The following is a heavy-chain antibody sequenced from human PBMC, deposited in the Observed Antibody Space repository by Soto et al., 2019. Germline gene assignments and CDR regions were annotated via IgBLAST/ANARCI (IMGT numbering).Heavy chain of an antibody. J-gene: IGHJ6*02. CDR3: ARRLGSGYNPPYYYGMDV. D-gene: IGHD3-3*01. Sequence: SETLSLTCTVSGGSISSSSYYWGWIRQPPGKGLEWIGSIYYSGSTYYNPSLKSRVTISVDTSKNQFSLKLSSVTAADTAVYYCARRLGSGYNPPYYYGMDVWGQGTTVTVSS. V-gene: IGHV4-39*01. CDR1: GGSISSSSYY. CDR2: IYYSGST.